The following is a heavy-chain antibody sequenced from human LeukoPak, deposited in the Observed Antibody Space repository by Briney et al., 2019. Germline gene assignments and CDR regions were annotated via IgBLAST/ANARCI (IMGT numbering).Heavy chain of an antibody. CDR2: ISSSSSTI. J-gene: IGHJ4*02. Sequence: GGSLRLSCAASGFTFSSYSMNWVRQAPGKGPEWVSYISSSSSTIYYADSVKGRFTISRDNAKNSLYLQMNSLRAEDTAVYYCAREARASVTTNFDYWGQGTLVTVSS. D-gene: IGHD4-17*01. CDR3: AREARASVTTNFDY. V-gene: IGHV3-48*04. CDR1: GFTFSSYS.